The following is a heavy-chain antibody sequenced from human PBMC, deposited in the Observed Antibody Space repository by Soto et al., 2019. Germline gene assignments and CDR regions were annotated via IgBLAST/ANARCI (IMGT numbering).Heavy chain of an antibody. CDR3: AGHSMGAFDY. Sequence: SETLSLTCTVSGGSISSGGYYWSWIRQHPGKGLEWIGYIYYSGSTYYNPSLKSRVTISVDTSKNQFSLKLSSVTAADTAVYYCAGHSMGAFDYWGQGTLVTVS. D-gene: IGHD3-10*01. J-gene: IGHJ4*02. CDR2: IYYSGST. V-gene: IGHV4-31*03. CDR1: GGSISSGGYY.